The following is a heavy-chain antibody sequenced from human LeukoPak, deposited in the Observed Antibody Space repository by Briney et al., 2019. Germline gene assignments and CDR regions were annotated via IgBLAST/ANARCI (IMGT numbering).Heavy chain of an antibody. D-gene: IGHD3-22*01. CDR2: INSDGSST. J-gene: IGHJ6*04. Sequence: GGSLRLSCAASGFTFSSYWMHWVRQAPGKGLVWVSRINSDGSSTSYADSVKGRFTISRDNSKNTLYLQMNSLRAEDTAVYYCARVADYYDSSGYYYLGYMDVWGKGTTVTVSS. V-gene: IGHV3-74*01. CDR3: ARVADYYDSSGYYYLGYMDV. CDR1: GFTFSSYW.